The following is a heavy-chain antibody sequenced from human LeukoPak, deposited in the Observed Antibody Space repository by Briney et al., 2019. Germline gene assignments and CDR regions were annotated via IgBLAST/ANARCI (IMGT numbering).Heavy chain of an antibody. CDR1: GYTFTVYY. V-gene: IGHV1-2*02. CDR2: INLNSGDT. J-gene: IGHJ5*02. Sequence: GASVKVSCKASGYTFTVYYMHWVRQAPGQGLEWMGWINLNSGDTNYAQKFQGRVTMTRDTSISTAYMELSSLRSDDTAVYYCARRSTSSWSWFDPWGQGTLVTVSS. CDR3: ARRSTSSWSWFDP. D-gene: IGHD6-6*01.